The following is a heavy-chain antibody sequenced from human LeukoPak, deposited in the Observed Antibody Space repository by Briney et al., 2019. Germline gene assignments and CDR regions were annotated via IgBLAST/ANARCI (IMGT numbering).Heavy chain of an antibody. CDR2: ISYDGSNK. CDR1: GFTFSSYG. D-gene: IGHD2-15*01. CDR3: AKDGKLGYCSGGSCYGDY. Sequence: GGSLRLSCAASGFTFSSYGMHWVRQAPGKGLEWVAVISYDGSNKYYADSVKGRFTISRDNSKNTLYLQMNSLRAEDTAVYYCAKDGKLGYCSGGSCYGDYWGQGTLVTVSS. V-gene: IGHV3-30*18. J-gene: IGHJ4*02.